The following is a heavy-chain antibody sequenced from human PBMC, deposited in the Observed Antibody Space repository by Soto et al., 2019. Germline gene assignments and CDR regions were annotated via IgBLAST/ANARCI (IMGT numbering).Heavy chain of an antibody. J-gene: IGHJ6*02. D-gene: IGHD6-13*01. CDR1: GFSFITYA. V-gene: IGHV3-23*01. CDR2: ISGSGGSS. CDR3: AKVTKRAAAGRYEYYKYGMDV. Sequence: WGSLRLSCAAAGFSFITYAISCFGHAPVKGLEWVSVISGSGGSSYYAASVKGRFTISRDNSKNTLFLQMNGLRAEDTAVYYCAKVTKRAAAGRYEYYKYGMDVWGQGTTVTVSS.